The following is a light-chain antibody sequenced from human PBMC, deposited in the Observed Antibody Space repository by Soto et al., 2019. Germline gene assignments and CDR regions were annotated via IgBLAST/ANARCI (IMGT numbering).Light chain of an antibody. CDR3: QQRSNWPPFT. CDR1: QSVSSY. V-gene: IGKV3-11*01. J-gene: IGKJ3*01. Sequence: EIVLIQSAATPSISQGERATLSCRASQSVSSYLAWYQQKPGQAPRLLIYDASNRATGIPARFSGSGSGTDFTLTISSLEPEDFAVYYCQQRSNWPPFTFGPGTKVDIK. CDR2: DAS.